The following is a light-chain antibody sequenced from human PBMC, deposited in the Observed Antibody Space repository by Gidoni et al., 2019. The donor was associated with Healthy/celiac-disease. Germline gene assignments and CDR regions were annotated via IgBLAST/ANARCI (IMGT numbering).Light chain of an antibody. J-gene: IGLJ2*01. CDR2: EVS. V-gene: IGLV2-14*01. CDR1: SSDVGGYNY. CDR3: SSYTSSSTNVV. Sequence: QSALTQPASVSGSPGQSITISCTGTSSDVGGYNYVSWYQQHPGKATKLMIYEVSNRPSGVSNRFSGSKSGNTASLTISGLQAEDEADYYCSSYTSSSTNVVFGGGTKLTVL.